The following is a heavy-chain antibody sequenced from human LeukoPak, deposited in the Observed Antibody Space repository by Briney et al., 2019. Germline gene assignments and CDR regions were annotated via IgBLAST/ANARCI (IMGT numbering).Heavy chain of an antibody. Sequence: SVKVSCKASGGTFSSYAISWVRQAPGQGLEWMGRIIPIFGTANYAQKFQGRVTITTDESTSTAYMELSSLRSEDTPVYYFAKSLADYGDTRYYFDYWGQGTLVTVSS. CDR3: AKSLADYGDTRYYFDY. CDR2: IIPIFGTA. V-gene: IGHV1-69*05. J-gene: IGHJ4*02. D-gene: IGHD4-17*01. CDR1: GGTFSSYA.